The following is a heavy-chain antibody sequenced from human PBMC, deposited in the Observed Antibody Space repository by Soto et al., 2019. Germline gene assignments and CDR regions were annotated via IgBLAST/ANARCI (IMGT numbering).Heavy chain of an antibody. Sequence: LRLSCAASGFLFSTYAMNWVRQAPGKGLEWVSAISSTGGTTYYAESVRGRFIISRDNSINTLYLQMSSLRTEDTALYYCAHPRGYGVFDAVDIWGQGTMVTVSS. CDR1: GFLFSTYA. D-gene: IGHD4-17*01. CDR2: ISSTGGTT. J-gene: IGHJ3*02. CDR3: AHPRGYGVFDAVDI. V-gene: IGHV3-23*01.